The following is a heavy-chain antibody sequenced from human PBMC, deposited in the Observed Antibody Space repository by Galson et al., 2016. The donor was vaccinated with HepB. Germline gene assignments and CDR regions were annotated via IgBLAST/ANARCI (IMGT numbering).Heavy chain of an antibody. CDR3: ARPQDCTPSGCYRTFDY. J-gene: IGHJ4*02. V-gene: IGHV3-7*01. CDR1: GFNFNSYA. CDR2: IKQDGSEK. Sequence: SLRLSCAASGFNFNSYAMNWVRQAPGKGLEWVANIKQDGSEKYYVDSVKGRFTISRDNAKNSLYLQMNSLRADDAALYYCARPQDCTPSGCYRTFDYWGQGTLVIVSS. D-gene: IGHD2-2*01.